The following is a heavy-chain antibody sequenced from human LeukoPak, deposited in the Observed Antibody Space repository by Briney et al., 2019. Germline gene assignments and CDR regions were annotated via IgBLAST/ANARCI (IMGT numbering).Heavy chain of an antibody. CDR3: ARAPREGYYDILTGYDWFDP. CDR1: GYTFTSYD. J-gene: IGHJ5*02. Sequence: GASVKVSCKASGYTFTSYDINWVRQATGQGLEWMGWMNPNSGNTGYAQKFQGRVTITRNTSISTAYMELSSRRSEDTAVYYCARAPREGYYDILTGYDWFDPWGQGTLVTVSS. CDR2: MNPNSGNT. D-gene: IGHD3-9*01. V-gene: IGHV1-8*03.